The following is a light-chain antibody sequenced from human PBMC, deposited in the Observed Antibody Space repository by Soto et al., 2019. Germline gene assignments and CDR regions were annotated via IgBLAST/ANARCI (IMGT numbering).Light chain of an antibody. CDR3: SSYAGSNML. CDR2: EVN. CDR1: SSDVGRYNY. Sequence: HSALTQPPSASGSPGQSVTISCTGTSSDVGRYNYVSWYQQHPGKAPKLMIYEVNKRPSGVPDRFSGSKSGNTASLTVSGLQAEDEADYYCSSYAGSNMLFGGGTKLTVL. J-gene: IGLJ2*01. V-gene: IGLV2-8*01.